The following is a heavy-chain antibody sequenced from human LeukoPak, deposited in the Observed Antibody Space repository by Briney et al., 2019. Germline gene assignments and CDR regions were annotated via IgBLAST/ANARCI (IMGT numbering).Heavy chain of an antibody. CDR1: GGSISSYY. CDR2: IYASGST. V-gene: IGHV4-59*08. D-gene: IGHD4-11*01. Sequence: SETLSLTCTVSGGSISSYYWSWLRQPPGKGLKGIGYIYASGSTNYNPSLKCQVTISVDTSKIQFSLKLSSVTAADTAVYYCARHALRVSGLDYSNYYYYYYMDVWGKGTTVTVSS. CDR3: ARHALRVSGLDYSNYYYYYYMDV. J-gene: IGHJ6*03.